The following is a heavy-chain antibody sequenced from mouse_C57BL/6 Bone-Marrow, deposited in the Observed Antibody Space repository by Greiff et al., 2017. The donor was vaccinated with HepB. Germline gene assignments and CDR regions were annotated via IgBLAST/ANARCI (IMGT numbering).Heavy chain of an antibody. CDR1: GFNIKDDY. J-gene: IGHJ2*01. V-gene: IGHV14-4*01. CDR2: IDPENGDT. D-gene: IGHD1-1*01. CDR3: TPTVVAFDY. Sequence: EVQGVESGAELVRPGASVKLSCTASGFNIKDDYMHWVKQRPEQGLEWIGWIDPENGDTEYASKFQGKATITADTSSNTAYLQLSSLTSEDTAVYYCTPTVVAFDYWGQGTTLTVSS.